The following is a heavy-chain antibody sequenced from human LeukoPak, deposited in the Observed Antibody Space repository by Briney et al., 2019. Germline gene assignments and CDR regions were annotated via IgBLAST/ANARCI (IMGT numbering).Heavy chain of an antibody. J-gene: IGHJ4*02. D-gene: IGHD5-18*01. V-gene: IGHV3-30-3*01. Sequence: GGSLRLSCAASGFTFSSYTMHWVRQAPGKGLEWVALISYDGGNKYCADSVKGRFTISGDNSKNTLYLQMNSLRAEDTAVYYCARGQRRRYSYGLGGFDYWGQGTLVTVSS. CDR2: ISYDGGNK. CDR1: GFTFSSYT. CDR3: ARGQRRRYSYGLGGFDY.